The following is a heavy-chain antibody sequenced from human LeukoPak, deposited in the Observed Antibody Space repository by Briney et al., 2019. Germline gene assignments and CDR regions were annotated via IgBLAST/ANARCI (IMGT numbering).Heavy chain of an antibody. V-gene: IGHV3-23*01. D-gene: IGHD3-22*01. CDR2: VSGSGADT. Sequence: PGGSLRLSCAASGLTFSNYDMNWVRQAPGKGLEWVAGVSGSGADTYYADSVKGRFTISRDNSKNTLYLQMNSLRAEDTAVYYCAKDLYYYDSSGYYTDDAFDIWGQGTMVTVSS. CDR1: GLTFSNYD. CDR3: AKDLYYYDSSGYYTDDAFDI. J-gene: IGHJ3*02.